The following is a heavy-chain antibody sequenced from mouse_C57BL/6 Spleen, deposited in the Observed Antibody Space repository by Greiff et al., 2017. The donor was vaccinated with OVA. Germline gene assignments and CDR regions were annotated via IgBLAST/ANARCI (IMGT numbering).Heavy chain of an antibody. V-gene: IGHV2-5*01. J-gene: IGHJ4*01. CDR1: GFSLTSYG. D-gene: IGHD5-1-1*01. CDR2: IWRGGST. Sequence: VQLQQSGPGLVQPSQSLSISCTASGFSLTSYGVHWVRQSPGKGLEWLGVIWRGGSTNYKAAFMARLSITKDNSKSQVFFKMNSLQADDTAIYYCAKKGYPNYAMDYWGQGTSVTVSS. CDR3: AKKGYPNYAMDY.